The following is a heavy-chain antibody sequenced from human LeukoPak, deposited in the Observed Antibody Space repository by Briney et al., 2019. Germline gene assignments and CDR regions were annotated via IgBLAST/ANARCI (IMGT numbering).Heavy chain of an antibody. CDR3: ARGADQEFDF. Sequence: VAAVKVSGKSSGHTLNNHFIHWVRQAPGQGLEWMGMINPRDGSTRTLQRFQGRLTMTRDTSTSTLYMGLSSLRSEDTATYFCARGADQEFDFWGQGTLVTVSS. J-gene: IGHJ4*02. V-gene: IGHV1-46*02. CDR1: GHTLNNHF. CDR2: INPRDGST.